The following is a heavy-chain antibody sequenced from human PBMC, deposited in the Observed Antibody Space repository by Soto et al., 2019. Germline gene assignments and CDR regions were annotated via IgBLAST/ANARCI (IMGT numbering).Heavy chain of an antibody. Sequence: GGSLRLSCSASGFTFSGYWMSWVRQAPGKGLEWVANIKEDGSEKYYVDSVKGRFTISRDNPKNSLYLQMNSLRADDTAVYYGARPLYGSGSVWFDPWGQGTLVTVSS. D-gene: IGHD3-10*01. J-gene: IGHJ5*02. V-gene: IGHV3-7*03. CDR1: GFTFSGYW. CDR3: ARPLYGSGSVWFDP. CDR2: IKEDGSEK.